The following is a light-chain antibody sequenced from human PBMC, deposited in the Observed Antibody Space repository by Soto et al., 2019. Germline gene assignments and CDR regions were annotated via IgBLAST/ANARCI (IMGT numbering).Light chain of an antibody. J-gene: IGKJ1*01. V-gene: IGKV3-15*01. CDR2: DAS. Sequence: IVMTQYPSTLSVSPWERSTLACRASQSVSSSLAWYQQKPGQAPRLLIYDASTRATGIPARFSGSGSGTEFTLTISGLQSEDFAVYYCQQYNNWRTFGQGTKVDIK. CDR3: QQYNNWRT. CDR1: QSVSSS.